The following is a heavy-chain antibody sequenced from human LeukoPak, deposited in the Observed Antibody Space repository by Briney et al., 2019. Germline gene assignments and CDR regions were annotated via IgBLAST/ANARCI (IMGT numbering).Heavy chain of an antibody. J-gene: IGHJ1*01. Sequence: GGSLRLSCAASGFTFSSYAMHWVRQAPGKGLEWVAVISYDGSNKYYADSVKGRFTISRDNSKNTLYLQMNSLRAEDTAVYYCAKDLGVINFFQHWGQGTLVTVSS. D-gene: IGHD3-22*01. V-gene: IGHV3-30-3*01. CDR1: GFTFSSYA. CDR3: AKDLGVINFFQH. CDR2: ISYDGSNK.